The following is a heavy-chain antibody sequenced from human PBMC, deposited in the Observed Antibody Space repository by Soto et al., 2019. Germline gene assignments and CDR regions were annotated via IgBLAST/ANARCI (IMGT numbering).Heavy chain of an antibody. J-gene: IGHJ6*02. V-gene: IGHV3-30*18. CDR2: ISYDGSNK. D-gene: IGHD5-18*01. CDR3: AKWGWIQLWMDYYYGMDV. Sequence: LRLSCAASGFIFSNYGMHWIRQAPGKGLEWVAVISYDGSNKYYADSVKGRFTISRDNSKNTLYLQMNSLRAEDTAVYYCAKWGWIQLWMDYYYGMDVWGQGTTVTVSS. CDR1: GFIFSNYG.